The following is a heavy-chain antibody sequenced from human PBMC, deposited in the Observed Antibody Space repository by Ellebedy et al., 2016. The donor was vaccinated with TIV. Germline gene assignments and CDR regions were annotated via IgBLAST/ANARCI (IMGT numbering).Heavy chain of an antibody. Sequence: SETLSLXXAVYGGPLSHNSWIWIRQSPGKGLEWIGEINEINQSGSTKYNPSLKNRVTISIDASKNHFSLNLTSTTAADTAVYYCASFRDWGQGTLVTVSS. CDR3: ASFRD. CDR1: GGPLSHNS. V-gene: IGHV4-34*01. J-gene: IGHJ4*02. CDR2: INEINQSGST.